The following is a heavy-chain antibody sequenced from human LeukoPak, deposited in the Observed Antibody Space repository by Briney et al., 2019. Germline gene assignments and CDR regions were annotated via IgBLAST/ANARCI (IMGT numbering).Heavy chain of an antibody. CDR1: GGSFSEYY. J-gene: IGHJ5*02. CDR3: ARRITVFYWFDP. D-gene: IGHD2/OR15-2a*01. V-gene: IGHV4-34*01. CDR2: INHSGST. Sequence: SETLSLTRAVYGGSFSEYYWSWIRQLPGKGLEWIGEINHSGSTNYNPSLKSRVTISLDTSKNQFSLKLSSVTAADTAVYYCARRITVFYWFDPWDQGTLVTVSS.